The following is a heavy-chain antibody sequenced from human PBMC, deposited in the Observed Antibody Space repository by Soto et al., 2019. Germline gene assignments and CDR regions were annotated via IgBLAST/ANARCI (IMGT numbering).Heavy chain of an antibody. CDR2: IYYSGST. J-gene: IGHJ4*02. V-gene: IGHV4-31*03. CDR1: GGSINSGGYY. D-gene: IGHD3-3*01. Sequence: SETLSLTCTVSGGSINSGGYYWSWIRQHPGKGLEWIGYIYYSGSTYYNPSLKSRVTISIDTSRNQFSLKLSTVTAADTAVYYCARAQTIFGIITVFDYWGQGTLVTVS. CDR3: ARAQTIFGIITVFDY.